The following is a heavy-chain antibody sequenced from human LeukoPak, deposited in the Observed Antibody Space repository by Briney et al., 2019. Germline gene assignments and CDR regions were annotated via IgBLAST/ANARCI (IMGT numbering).Heavy chain of an antibody. D-gene: IGHD2-15*01. Sequence: SETLSLTCAVYGGSFSGYYWSWIRQPPGKGLEWIGEINHSGSTNYNPSLKSRVTISVDTSKNQFSLKLSSVTAADTAVYYCARGQVKVARTLRRGAFDIWGQGTMVTVSS. CDR1: GGSFSGYY. CDR2: INHSGST. CDR3: ARGQVKVARTLRRGAFDI. V-gene: IGHV4-34*01. J-gene: IGHJ3*02.